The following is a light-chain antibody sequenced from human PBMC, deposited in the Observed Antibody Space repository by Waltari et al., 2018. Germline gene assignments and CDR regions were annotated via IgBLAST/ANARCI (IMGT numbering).Light chain of an antibody. V-gene: IGKV1-39*01. Sequence: DIQISHSPSSLSASLGDRDTTTCRANQSISKYLNWYQQRPGKAPKLLVYFTSSLPRRVPSRFSGSGSGTEFTLTSNTLHPEDFATYFCQQRYGPPYTFGQGTRLEIK. CDR3: QQRYGPPYT. J-gene: IGKJ2*01. CDR2: FTS. CDR1: QSISKY.